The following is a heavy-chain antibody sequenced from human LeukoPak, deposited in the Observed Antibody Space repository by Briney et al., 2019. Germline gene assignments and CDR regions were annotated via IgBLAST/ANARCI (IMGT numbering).Heavy chain of an antibody. CDR3: ACYDSSGYYPSHY. V-gene: IGHV3-23*01. CDR1: GFTFSSYA. CDR2: ISGSGGST. J-gene: IGHJ4*02. Sequence: TGGSLRLSCAASGFTFSSYAMSWVRQAPGKGLEWVSAISGSGGSTYYADSVKGRFTISRDNSKNTLYLQMNSLRAEDTAVYHCACYDSSGYYPSHYWGQGTLVTVSS. D-gene: IGHD3-22*01.